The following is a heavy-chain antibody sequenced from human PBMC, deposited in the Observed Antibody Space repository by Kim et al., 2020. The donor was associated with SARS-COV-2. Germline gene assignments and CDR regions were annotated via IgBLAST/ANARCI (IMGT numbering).Heavy chain of an antibody. Sequence: SETLSLTCTVSGGSISSYYWSWIRQPPGKGLEWIGYIYYSGSTNYNPSLKSRVTISVDTSKNQFSLKLSSVTAADTAVYYCARRGGGSDTYYYYGMDVWGQGTTVTVSS. CDR1: GGSISSYY. CDR2: IYYSGST. D-gene: IGHD3-10*01. J-gene: IGHJ6*02. CDR3: ARRGGGSDTYYYYGMDV. V-gene: IGHV4-59*08.